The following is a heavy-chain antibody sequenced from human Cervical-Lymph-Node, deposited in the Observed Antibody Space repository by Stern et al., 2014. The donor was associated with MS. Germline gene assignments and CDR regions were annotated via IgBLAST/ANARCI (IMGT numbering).Heavy chain of an antibody. CDR3: ARMGDSSGYGFDY. V-gene: IGHV2-70*04. J-gene: IGHJ4*02. D-gene: IGHD3-22*01. CDR2: IDWDDDK. CDR1: GFSLSTSGMR. Sequence: QVTLRESGPALVKPTQTLTLTCTFSGFSLSTSGMRVSWIRQPPGKALEWVGGIDWDDDKFYSTSLKTRLTISKDTSKNQVVLTMTNMNPVDTATYYCARMGDSSGYGFDYWGQGTLVTVSS.